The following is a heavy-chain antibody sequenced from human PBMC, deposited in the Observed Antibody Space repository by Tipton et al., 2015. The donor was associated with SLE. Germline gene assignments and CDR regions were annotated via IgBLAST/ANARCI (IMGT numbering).Heavy chain of an antibody. V-gene: IGHV3-48*01. Sequence: SLRLSCAASGFTFSSYGMNWVRQAPGKGLEWVSYITSSSSAIYYAGSVKGRFTISRDNAKNTLYLQMNSLRAEDTAVYYCAKDQHSGSYYGIDYWGQGTLVTVSS. CDR2: ITSSSSAI. CDR1: GFTFSSYG. D-gene: IGHD1-26*01. J-gene: IGHJ4*02. CDR3: AKDQHSGSYYGIDY.